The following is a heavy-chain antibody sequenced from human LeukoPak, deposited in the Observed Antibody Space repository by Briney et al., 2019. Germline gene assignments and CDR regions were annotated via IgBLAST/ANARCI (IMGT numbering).Heavy chain of an antibody. CDR1: VFTFSSDA. CDR2: ISVSGENT. CDR3: AKYGSGTYYNGLH. D-gene: IGHD3-10*01. V-gene: IGHV3-23*01. J-gene: IGHJ4*02. Sequence: PGGSLRLSCAASVFTFSSDAMTWVRQAPGKGLQWGSTISVSGENTYYADSVKGWFTISRDISKSTLYLQMNSLRDEDTALYYCAKYGSGTYYNGLHWGQGTLVTVSS.